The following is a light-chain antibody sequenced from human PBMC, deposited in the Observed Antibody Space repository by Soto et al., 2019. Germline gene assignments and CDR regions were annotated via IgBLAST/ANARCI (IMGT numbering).Light chain of an antibody. J-gene: IGLJ2*01. CDR2: EVS. CDR1: SSDVGGYNY. CDR3: SSYAGSKTL. V-gene: IGLV2-8*01. Sequence: QSVLTQPPSASGSPGQSVTISCTGTSSDVGGYNYVSWYQQHPGKAPKLMIYEVSKRPSGVPDRFSGSKSGNTASPTVSGLQAEDEADYYCSSYAGSKTLFGGGTKVTVL.